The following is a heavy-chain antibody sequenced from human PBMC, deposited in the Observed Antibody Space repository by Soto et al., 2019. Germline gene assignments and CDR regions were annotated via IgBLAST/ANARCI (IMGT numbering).Heavy chain of an antibody. CDR2: IYYSGST. D-gene: IGHD3-22*01. CDR1: GGPISSGGYY. J-gene: IGHJ4*02. V-gene: IGHV4-31*03. CDR3: ARAKSEVTMIVVGHYFDY. Sequence: SETLSLTCTVSGGPISSGGYYWSWIRQHPGKGLEWIGYIYYSGSTYYNPSLKSRVTISVDTSKNRFSLKLSSVTAADTAVYYCARAKSEVTMIVVGHYFDYWGQGTLVTVSS.